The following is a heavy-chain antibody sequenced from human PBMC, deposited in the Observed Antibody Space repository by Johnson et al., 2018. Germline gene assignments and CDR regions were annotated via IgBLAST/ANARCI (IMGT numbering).Heavy chain of an antibody. CDR3: AKETSPRAYYYDSSGYYHDAFDI. D-gene: IGHD3-22*01. CDR1: GFTFSSYG. V-gene: IGHV3-30*18. Sequence: QVQLVQSGGGVVQPGRSLRLSCAASGFTFSSYGMHWVRQAPGKGLEWVAVISYDGSNKYYADSMKGRFPISRDNSKNTLYLQMNSLRAEDTAVYYCAKETSPRAYYYDSSGYYHDAFDIWGQGTMVTVSS. J-gene: IGHJ3*02. CDR2: ISYDGSNK.